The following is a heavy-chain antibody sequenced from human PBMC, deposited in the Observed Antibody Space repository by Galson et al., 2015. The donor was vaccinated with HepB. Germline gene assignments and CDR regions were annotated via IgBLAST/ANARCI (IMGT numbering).Heavy chain of an antibody. V-gene: IGHV3-48*02. Sequence: SLRLSCAASGFTFSTYSMHWVRLAPGKGLEWVSYISGSSRSIYYADSVKGRFTMSRDNAKSSLYLQMNSLRDGDTAMYYCARISTYYDILTAWRDYWGQGTLVTVSS. CDR1: GFTFSTYS. D-gene: IGHD3-9*01. J-gene: IGHJ4*02. CDR3: ARISTYYDILTAWRDY. CDR2: ISGSSRSI.